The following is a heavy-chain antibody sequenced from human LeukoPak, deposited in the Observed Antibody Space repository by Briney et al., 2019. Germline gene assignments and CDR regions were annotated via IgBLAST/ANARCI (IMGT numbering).Heavy chain of an antibody. CDR1: GGSLSNYY. J-gene: IGHJ4*02. CDR3: ARCGYSYGTGYHFDY. V-gene: IGHV4-59*01. Sequence: SETLSLTCTVSGGSLSNYYWSWIRQPPGKGLEWIGDVYYSGSTYYNSALKSRVTISVDTSKKQFSLNLSSVTAADTAVYYCARCGYSYGTGYHFDYWGQGTLVTVSS. D-gene: IGHD5-18*01. CDR2: VYYSGST.